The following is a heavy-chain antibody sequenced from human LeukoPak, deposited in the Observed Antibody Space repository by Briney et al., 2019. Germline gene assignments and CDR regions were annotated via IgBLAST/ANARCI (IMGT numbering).Heavy chain of an antibody. Sequence: GGSLRLSCTASGFTFNRDWTAWVRQAPGRGLEWVANIKEDGSEKNYVDSAKGRFTISRDNAENSVYLQMNDLRAEDTGVYYCVTKEPSTSGWSYWGQGTLVTVSS. CDR1: GFTFNRDW. D-gene: IGHD6-19*01. CDR3: VTKEPSTSGWSY. J-gene: IGHJ4*02. CDR2: IKEDGSEK. V-gene: IGHV3-7*01.